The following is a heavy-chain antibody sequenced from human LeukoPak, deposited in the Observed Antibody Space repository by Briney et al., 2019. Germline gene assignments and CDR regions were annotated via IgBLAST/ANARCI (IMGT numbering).Heavy chain of an antibody. D-gene: IGHD4-17*01. V-gene: IGHV3-30*18. CDR1: GFPFSSYG. J-gene: IGHJ3*02. CDR3: AKVDDYGVLLHVGGHDAFDI. Sequence: GSLRLSCAASGFPFSSYGMHWVRQAPGKGLEWVAVISYDGSNKYYADSVKGRFTISRDNSKNTLYLQMNSLRAEDTAVYYCAKVDDYGVLLHVGGHDAFDIWGQGTMVTVSS. CDR2: ISYDGSNK.